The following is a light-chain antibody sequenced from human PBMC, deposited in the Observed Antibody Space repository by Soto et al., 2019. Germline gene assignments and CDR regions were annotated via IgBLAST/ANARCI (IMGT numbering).Light chain of an antibody. CDR1: QSISSY. Sequence: DIQMTQSPSSLSASVGDRVTITCRASQSISSYLNWYQQKQGKAPNLLIYVASSLQSGVQSRFSGNASGTDFTLTISSLQPEDFATHYFQQNYSTLLCTFGPGNKVAIQ. CDR2: VAS. J-gene: IGKJ3*01. CDR3: QQNYSTLLCT. V-gene: IGKV1-39*01.